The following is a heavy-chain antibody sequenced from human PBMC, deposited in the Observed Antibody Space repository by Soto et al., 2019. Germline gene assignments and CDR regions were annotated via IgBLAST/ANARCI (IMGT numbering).Heavy chain of an antibody. J-gene: IGHJ4*02. CDR2: IYYSGST. Sequence: PSETLSLTCTVSGGSISSYYWSWIRQPPGKGLEWIGYIYYSGSTNYNPSLKSRVTISVDTSKNQFSLKLSSVTAADTAVYYCARDIRPLRYFDYWGQGTLVTVSS. CDR1: GGSISSYY. V-gene: IGHV4-59*01. CDR3: ARDIRPLRYFDY.